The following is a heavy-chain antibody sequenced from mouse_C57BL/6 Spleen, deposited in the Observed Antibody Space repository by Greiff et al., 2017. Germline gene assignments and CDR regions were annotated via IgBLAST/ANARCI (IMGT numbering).Heavy chain of an antibody. CDR1: GYPFTDYE. CDR2: IDPETGGT. V-gene: IGHV1-15*01. D-gene: IGHD1-1*01. CDR3: TRTLITTVVATDFDV. J-gene: IGHJ1*03. Sequence: QVQLQQSGAELVRPGASVTLSCKASGYPFTDYEMHWVKQTPVHGLEWIGAIDPETGGTAYNQKFKGKAILTADKSSSTAYMELRSLTSEDSAVYYCTRTLITTVVATDFDVWGTGTTVTVSS.